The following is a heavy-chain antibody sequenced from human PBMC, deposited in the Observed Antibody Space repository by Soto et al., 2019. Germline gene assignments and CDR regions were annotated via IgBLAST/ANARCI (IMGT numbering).Heavy chain of an antibody. D-gene: IGHD2-8*02. Sequence: LSLTCTVSGGSISSGDYYWSWIRQPPGKGLEWIGYIYYSGSTNYNPSLKSRVTISVDTSKNQFSLKLSSVTAADTAVYYCARDKITGLFDYWGQGTLVTVSS. J-gene: IGHJ4*02. CDR1: GGSISSGDYY. V-gene: IGHV4-61*08. CDR3: ARDKITGLFDY. CDR2: IYYSGST.